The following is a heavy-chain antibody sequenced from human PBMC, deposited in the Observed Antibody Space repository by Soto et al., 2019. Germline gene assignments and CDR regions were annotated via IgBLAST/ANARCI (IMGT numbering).Heavy chain of an antibody. CDR1: GYTFTSYG. J-gene: IGHJ6*02. V-gene: IGHV1-18*01. CDR2: ISACNGQT. CDR3: ARGGDYYYGLDV. Sequence: QVQLVQSGDEVKKPGASVKVSCRASGYTFTSYGVSWVRQAPGQGLEWMGWISACNGQTNYIRKVQCRVTLNTEASTCTAYMELRSLRSDDTAVYYCARGGDYYYGLDVWGQGTTVTVSS. D-gene: IGHD3-16*01.